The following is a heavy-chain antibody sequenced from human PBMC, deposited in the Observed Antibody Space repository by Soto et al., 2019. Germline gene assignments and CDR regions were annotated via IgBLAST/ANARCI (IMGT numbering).Heavy chain of an antibody. J-gene: IGHJ4*02. D-gene: IGHD3-22*01. V-gene: IGHV3-30-3*01. Sequence: QVQLVESGGGVVQPGRSLRLSCAASGFTFSSYAMHWFRQAPGNGLEWVEVISYDGSNNYYADSVTGRFTISRDNYKTTLYLQLNSLRAEDTAGYYCARELYDSSGYYNDYWGQGPLVTVSS. CDR2: ISYDGSNN. CDR3: ARELYDSSGYYNDY. CDR1: GFTFSSYA.